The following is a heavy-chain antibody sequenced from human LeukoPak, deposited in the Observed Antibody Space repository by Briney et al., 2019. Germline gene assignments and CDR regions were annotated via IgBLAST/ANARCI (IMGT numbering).Heavy chain of an antibody. CDR3: AREGVEPQATAEAGISPPFDY. D-gene: IGHD6-13*01. J-gene: IGHJ4*02. Sequence: ASVKVSCKASGYTFTGYYMHWVRQAPGQGLEWMGWINPNSGGTNYAQKFQGWVTMTRDTSISTAYMELSRLRSDDTAVYYCAREGVEPQATAEAGISPPFDYWGQGTLVTVSS. CDR1: GYTFTGYY. V-gene: IGHV1-2*04. CDR2: INPNSGGT.